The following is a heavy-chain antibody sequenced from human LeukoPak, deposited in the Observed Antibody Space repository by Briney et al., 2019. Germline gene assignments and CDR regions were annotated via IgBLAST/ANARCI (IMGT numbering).Heavy chain of an antibody. J-gene: IGHJ3*02. V-gene: IGHV4-59*08. Sequence: SETLSLTCSVSGGSISNYYWSWIRQPPGKGLEYIGYSYYSGSTDYNPSLKSRVTISVDTSKNQFSLMLTSVTAADSAVYYCARQSISSRRAFDIWGQGTMVTVSP. CDR3: ARQSISSRRAFDI. CDR1: GGSISNYY. D-gene: IGHD6-6*01. CDR2: SYYSGST.